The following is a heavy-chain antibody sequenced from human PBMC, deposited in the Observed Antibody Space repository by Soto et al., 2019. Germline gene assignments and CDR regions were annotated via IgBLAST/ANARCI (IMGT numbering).Heavy chain of an antibody. CDR3: ASDLPPFDY. CDR1: GYTFTSYA. J-gene: IGHJ4*02. CDR2: ISAYNGNT. V-gene: IGHV1-18*01. Sequence: QVQLVQSGAEVKKPGASVKVSCKASGYTFTSYAISWVRQAPGQGLEWMGWISAYNGNTNYAQKLQGRVTMTTDTTTISAYMELMSLRSDDTAVYYCASDLPPFDYWGQGALVTVSS.